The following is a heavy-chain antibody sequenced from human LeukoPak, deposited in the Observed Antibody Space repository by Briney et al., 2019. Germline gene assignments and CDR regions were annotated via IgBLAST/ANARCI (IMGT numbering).Heavy chain of an antibody. CDR3: ARDFYDFWSGSTGRRFDP. V-gene: IGHV1-46*01. Sequence: GASVKVSCKASGYTFTSYGISWVRQAPGQGLEWMGIINPSGGSTSYAQKFQGRVTMTRDTSTSTVYMELSSLRSEDTAVYYCARDFYDFWSGSTGRRFDPWGQGTLVTVSS. CDR2: INPSGGST. D-gene: IGHD3-3*01. J-gene: IGHJ5*02. CDR1: GYTFTSYG.